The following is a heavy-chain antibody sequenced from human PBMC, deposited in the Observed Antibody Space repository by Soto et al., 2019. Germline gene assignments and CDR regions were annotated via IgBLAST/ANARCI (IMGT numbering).Heavy chain of an antibody. CDR1: GGSISSYY. J-gene: IGHJ5*02. Sequence: SETLSLTCTVSGGSISSYYWSWIRQPPGKGLEWIGYIYYSGSTNYNPSLKSRVTISVDTSKNQFSLKLSSVTAADTAVYYCARGATVRGNWFDPWGQGTLVTVPQ. CDR2: IYYSGST. D-gene: IGHD4-4*01. V-gene: IGHV4-59*01. CDR3: ARGATVRGNWFDP.